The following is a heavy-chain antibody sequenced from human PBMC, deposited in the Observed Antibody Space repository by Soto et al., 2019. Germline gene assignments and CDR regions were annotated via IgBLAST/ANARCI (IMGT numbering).Heavy chain of an antibody. CDR2: IIPILDIP. J-gene: IGHJ6*02. D-gene: IGHD2-8*02. CDR1: GGTFSRYT. CDR3: ASHFTGVLVLGTSPPGGDNYGWDV. Sequence: QVQLVQSGAEVKKPGSSVKVSCKASGGTFSRYTFTWVRQAPGQGLEWMGRIIPILDIPNYAQNFQGRGTITADKSTSPAYMELSSLRSDATAVYYCASHFTGVLVLGTSPPGGDNYGWDVWGQGTTVTVSS. V-gene: IGHV1-69*02.